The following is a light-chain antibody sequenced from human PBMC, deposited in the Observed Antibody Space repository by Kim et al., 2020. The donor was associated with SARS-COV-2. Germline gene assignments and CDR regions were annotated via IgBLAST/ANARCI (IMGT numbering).Light chain of an antibody. Sequence: DVVMTQSPLSLAVTLGQPASISCRSSLSLVNRDGNTYLNWLQQRPGQSPRRLIYQVSKRDSGVPDRFSGSGSGTDFTLKISGVEAEDVGVYYCLQGTHRPKTFGPGTKLEI. CDR3: LQGTHRPKT. CDR2: QVS. CDR1: LSLVNRDGNTY. J-gene: IGKJ2*01. V-gene: IGKV2-30*01.